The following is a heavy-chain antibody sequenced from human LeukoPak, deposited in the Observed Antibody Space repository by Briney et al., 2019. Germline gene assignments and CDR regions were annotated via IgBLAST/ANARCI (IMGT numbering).Heavy chain of an antibody. CDR2: IYTSGST. CDR1: GGSISSGSYY. CDR3: ARETVIQSGRGKVYYYYYMDV. D-gene: IGHD3-16*02. V-gene: IGHV4-61*02. Sequence: IPSETLSLTCTVSGGSISSGSYYWSWIRQPAGKGLEWIGRIYTSGSTNYNPSLKSRVTISVDTSKNQFSLKLSSVTAADTAVYYCARETVIQSGRGKVYYYYYMDVWGKGTTVTISS. J-gene: IGHJ6*03.